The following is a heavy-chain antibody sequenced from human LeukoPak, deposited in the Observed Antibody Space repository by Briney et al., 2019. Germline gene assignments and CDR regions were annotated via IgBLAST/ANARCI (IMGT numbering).Heavy chain of an antibody. CDR2: INHSGST. D-gene: IGHD2-2*01. J-gene: IGHJ4*02. Sequence: PSETLSLTCAVYGGAFRGYYWSWIRQPPGNGLKWIGEINHSGSTNYNPYCKRLVTISVDTSKIQFSLKPSSVTAADTAVYYCARVANCSSTSCYCYFDYWGQGTLVTVSS. V-gene: IGHV4-34*01. CDR3: ARVANCSSTSCYCYFDY. CDR1: GGAFRGYY.